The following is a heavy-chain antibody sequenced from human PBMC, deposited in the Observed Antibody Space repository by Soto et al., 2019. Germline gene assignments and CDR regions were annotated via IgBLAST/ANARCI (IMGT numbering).Heavy chain of an antibody. Sequence: QVQLVQSGAEVKKPGASVKVSCKASGYTFTSYGISWVRQAPGQGLEWMGWISAYNGNTNYAQKLQGRVTMTTDTSRXXAXKXXGSLRSDDTAVYYCARGNLGYCSSTSCYGIDWFDPWGQGTLVTVSS. J-gene: IGHJ5*02. D-gene: IGHD2-2*01. V-gene: IGHV1-18*01. CDR1: GYTFTSYG. CDR2: ISAYNGNT. CDR3: ARGNLGYCSSTSCYGIDWFDP.